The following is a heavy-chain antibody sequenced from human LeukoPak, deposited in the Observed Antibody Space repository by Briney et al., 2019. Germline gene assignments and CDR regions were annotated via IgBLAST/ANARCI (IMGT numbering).Heavy chain of an antibody. V-gene: IGHV3-30*02. J-gene: IGHJ3*02. CDR3: AKSEGVPDAFDI. Sequence: GGSLRLSCVASGFTFSSYGMHWVRQAPGKGLEWVAFIRYDGSNKYYADSVKGRFTISRDNSKNTLYLQMNSLRAEDTAVYYCAKSEGVPDAFDIWGQGTMVTVSS. CDR2: IRYDGSNK. CDR1: GFTFSSYG.